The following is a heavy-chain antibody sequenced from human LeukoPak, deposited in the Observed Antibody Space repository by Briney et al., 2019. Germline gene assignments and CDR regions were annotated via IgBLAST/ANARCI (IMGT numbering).Heavy chain of an antibody. CDR3: ATESYSNYDY. CDR1: GFTFTNFW. V-gene: IGHV3-30*03. J-gene: IGHJ4*02. D-gene: IGHD4-11*01. CDR2: ISYDGSNK. Sequence: GGSLRLSCAASGFTFTNFWMTWVRQAPGKGLEWVAVISYDGSNKYYADSVKGRFTISRDNSKNTLYLQMNSLRAEDAAVYYCATESYSNYDYWGQGTLVTVSS.